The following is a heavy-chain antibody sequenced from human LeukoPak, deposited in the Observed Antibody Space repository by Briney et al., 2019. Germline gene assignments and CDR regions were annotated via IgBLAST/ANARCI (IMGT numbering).Heavy chain of an antibody. CDR1: GGSFSGYY. CDR3: ARHSDYYYMIRGPFDP. J-gene: IGHJ5*02. CDR2: IYYSGST. V-gene: IGHV4-34*01. Sequence: PSETLSLTCAVYGGSFSGYYWSWIRQPPGKGLEWIGSIYYSGSTYYKSSLKSRVAMSVDTSKNQFSLKLSSVTAADTAVYYCARHSDYYYMIRGPFDPWSQGTLVTVSS. D-gene: IGHD3-10*01.